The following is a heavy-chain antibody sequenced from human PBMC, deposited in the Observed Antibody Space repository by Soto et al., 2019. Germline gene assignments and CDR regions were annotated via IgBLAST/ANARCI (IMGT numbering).Heavy chain of an antibody. D-gene: IGHD6-19*01. CDR1: GYTFTSYD. V-gene: IGHV1-8*01. Sequence: QVQPVQSGAEVKKPGASVKVSCKASGYTFTSYDINWVRQATGQGLEWMGWMNPNSGNTGYAQKFQGRVTMTRNTSISTAYMELSSLRSEDTAVYYCARVSWLVNWFDPWGQGTLVTVSS. CDR2: MNPNSGNT. CDR3: ARVSWLVNWFDP. J-gene: IGHJ5*02.